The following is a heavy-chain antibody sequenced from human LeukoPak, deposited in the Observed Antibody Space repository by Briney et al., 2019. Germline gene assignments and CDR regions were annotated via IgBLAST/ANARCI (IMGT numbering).Heavy chain of an antibody. CDR1: GGSFSGYY. CDR3: ARVHYDFWSGYPTYAFDI. Sequence: PSETLSLTCAVYGGSFSGYYWSWIRQPPGEGLEWIGEINHSGSTNYNPSLKSRVTISVDTSKNQFSLKLSSVTAADTAVYYCARVHYDFWSGYPTYAFDIWGQGTMVTVSS. CDR2: INHSGST. D-gene: IGHD3-3*01. V-gene: IGHV4-34*01. J-gene: IGHJ3*02.